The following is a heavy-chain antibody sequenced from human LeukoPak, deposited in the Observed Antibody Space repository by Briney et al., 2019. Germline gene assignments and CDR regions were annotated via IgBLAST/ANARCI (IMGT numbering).Heavy chain of an antibody. CDR3: AKDRDLLFAHCWFDL. V-gene: IGHV3-23*01. CDR2: ISISGGST. CDR1: GFTFSTYA. J-gene: IGHJ5*02. D-gene: IGHD3-10*01. Sequence: QPGGSLRLSCAASGFTFSTYAMSWVRQAPGKGLEWVSGISISGGSTYYADSVKGRFTISRDNSKNTLYLQMNRLRAEDTAVYYCAKDRDLLFAHCWFDLWGQGTLVTVS.